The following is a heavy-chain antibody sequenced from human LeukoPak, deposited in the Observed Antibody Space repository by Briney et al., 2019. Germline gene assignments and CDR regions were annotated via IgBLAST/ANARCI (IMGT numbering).Heavy chain of an antibody. Sequence: PGGSLRLSCAASGFTFSSYWMSWFRQAPGKGLEWVANIKQDGSEKYYVDSVKGRFTISRDNAKNSLYLQMNSLRAEDTAVYYCARGITIFGVAANWFDPWGQGTLVTVSS. D-gene: IGHD3-3*01. J-gene: IGHJ5*02. CDR2: IKQDGSEK. V-gene: IGHV3-7*04. CDR3: ARGITIFGVAANWFDP. CDR1: GFTFSSYW.